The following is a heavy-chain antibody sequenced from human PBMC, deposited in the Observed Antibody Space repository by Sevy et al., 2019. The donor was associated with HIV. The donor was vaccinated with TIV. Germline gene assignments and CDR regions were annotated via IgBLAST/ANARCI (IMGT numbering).Heavy chain of an antibody. D-gene: IGHD2-8*01. V-gene: IGHV3-23*01. CDR1: GFTFSKYS. CDR3: AREGCTKPHDY. CDR2: LSFGCGEI. J-gene: IGHJ4*02. Sequence: GGCLRLSCAASGFTFSKYSMSWVRQPPGKGLEWVSTLSFGCGEINYADSVKGRFTISRINSKSSVYLQMNILRPEDTAVYYCAREGCTKPHDYWGQGTLVTVSS.